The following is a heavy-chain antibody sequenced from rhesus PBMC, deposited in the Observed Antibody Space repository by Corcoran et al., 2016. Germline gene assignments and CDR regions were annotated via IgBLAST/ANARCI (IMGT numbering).Heavy chain of an antibody. J-gene: IGHJ4*01. V-gene: IGHV2-174*02. CDR2: IYWDDDK. CDR3: ARLTAGTGPYYFDY. D-gene: IGHD5-24*01. CDR1: GFSLSTSCMG. Sequence: QVTLKESGPALVKPTQTLTLTCTFSGFSLSTSCMGVGWIRQPSRTTLEWLAHIYWDDDKRYSTSLKSRLTISKDTSKNQVVLTMTNMDPMDTATYYCARLTAGTGPYYFDYWGQGVLVTVSS.